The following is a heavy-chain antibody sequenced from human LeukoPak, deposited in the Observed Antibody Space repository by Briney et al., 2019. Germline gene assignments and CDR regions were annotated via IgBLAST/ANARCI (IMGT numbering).Heavy chain of an antibody. Sequence: GGSLRLSCAASGFTFSTYAIHWVRQAPGKGLEWVAVISYDGSNKYYADSVKGRFTISRDNSKNTVYLQVNSLRAEDAAAYYCARDHFITISPPYYLDYWGQGTLVTVSS. V-gene: IGHV3-30*04. J-gene: IGHJ4*02. CDR3: ARDHFITISPPYYLDY. CDR1: GFTFSTYA. CDR2: ISYDGSNK. D-gene: IGHD3-9*01.